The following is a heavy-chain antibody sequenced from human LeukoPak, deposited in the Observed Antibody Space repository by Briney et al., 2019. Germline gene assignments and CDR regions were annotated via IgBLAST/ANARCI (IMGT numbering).Heavy chain of an antibody. J-gene: IGHJ4*02. CDR2: ITGSASST. CDR1: GFTFSNYA. Sequence: GGSLRLSCAASGFTFSNYAMSWVRQAPGKGLEWVSSITGSASSTYYADSVKGRFTISRDNSKNTLYLQMNSLRAEDTAVYYCARDIVVVVAAHFDYWGRGTLVSVSS. D-gene: IGHD2-15*01. V-gene: IGHV3-23*01. CDR3: ARDIVVVVAAHFDY.